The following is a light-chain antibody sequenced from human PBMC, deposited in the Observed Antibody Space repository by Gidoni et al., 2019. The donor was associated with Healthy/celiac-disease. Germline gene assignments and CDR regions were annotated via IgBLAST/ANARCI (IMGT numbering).Light chain of an antibody. CDR3: QQYNSYPYT. Sequence: IQLTQSPFTLSASVGDRVTITCRASQSISSWLAWYQQKPGKAPKLLIYKASSLESGVPSRFSGSGSGTEFTLTISSLQPDDFATYYCQQYNSYPYTFGQGTKLEIK. V-gene: IGKV1-5*03. CDR2: KAS. J-gene: IGKJ2*01. CDR1: QSISSW.